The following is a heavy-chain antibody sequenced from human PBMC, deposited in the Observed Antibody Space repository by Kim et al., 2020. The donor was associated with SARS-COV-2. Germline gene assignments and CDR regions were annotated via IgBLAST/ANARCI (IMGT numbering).Heavy chain of an antibody. V-gene: IGHV1-46*01. Sequence: ASVKVSCKASGYTFTSYYMHWVRQAPGQGLEWMGIINPSGGSTSYAQKFQGRVTMTRDTSTSTVYMELSSLRYEDTAVYYCARVAAPVDAFDIWGQGTMVTVSS. D-gene: IGHD6-25*01. CDR1: GYTFTSYY. CDR2: INPSGGST. J-gene: IGHJ3*02. CDR3: ARVAAPVDAFDI.